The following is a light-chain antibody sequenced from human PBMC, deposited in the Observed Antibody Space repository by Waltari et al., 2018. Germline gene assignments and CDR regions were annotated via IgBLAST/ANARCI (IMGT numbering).Light chain of an antibody. J-gene: IGKJ1*01. CDR3: QKYGSLPAT. CDR1: QSISNY. V-gene: IGKV3-20*01. CDR2: DAS. Sequence: EIMLTQSPGTLSLSPGERDTLSCRASQSISNYLAWYQHKPGQPPRLLIYDASSRATGIPDRFSGSGSGTDFSLTISRLEPEDFAVYYCQKYGSLPATFGQGTKVEIK.